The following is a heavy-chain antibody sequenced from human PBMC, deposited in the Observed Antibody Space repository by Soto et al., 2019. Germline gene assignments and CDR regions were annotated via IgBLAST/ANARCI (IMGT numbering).Heavy chain of an antibody. J-gene: IGHJ3*02. CDR2: ISSSSSYR. CDR1: GFTFSSYS. Sequence: GGSLRLSCAASGFTFSSYSMNWVRQAPGKGLEWVSSISSSSSYRYYADSVKGRFTISRDNAKNSLYLQMNSLRAEDTAVEYCAGEGPASQKGGGSGSYYDAFDIWGQGTMVTVSS. V-gene: IGHV3-21*01. D-gene: IGHD3-10*01. CDR3: AGEGPASQKGGGSGSYYDAFDI.